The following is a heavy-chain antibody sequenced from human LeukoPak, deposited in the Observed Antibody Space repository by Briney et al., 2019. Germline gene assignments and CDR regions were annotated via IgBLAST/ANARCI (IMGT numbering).Heavy chain of an antibody. Sequence: GGSLRLSCAASGFTFSSYWMSWVRHAPGKGLEWLANIKEDGSDKYYVDSVKGRFTISRDNAKNSLYLQMNNLRVEDTAVYYCARAGYTSGYDYWGQGTLVTVSS. CDR1: GFTFSSYW. J-gene: IGHJ4*02. V-gene: IGHV3-7*01. D-gene: IGHD6-19*01. CDR2: IKEDGSDK. CDR3: ARAGYTSGYDY.